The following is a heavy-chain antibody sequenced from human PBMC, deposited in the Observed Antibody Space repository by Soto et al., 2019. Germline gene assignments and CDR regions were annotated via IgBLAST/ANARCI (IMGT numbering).Heavy chain of an antibody. J-gene: IGHJ4*02. CDR1: GFTFSSYA. CDR3: AKGYCSGGGCYSRFDY. CDR2: ISGSGGST. V-gene: IGHV3-23*01. D-gene: IGHD2-15*01. Sequence: GSLRLSCAASGFTFSSYAMSWVRQAPGQGLEWVSAISGSGGSTYYADSVKGRFTISRDNSKNTLYLQMNSLRAEDTAVYYCAKGYCSGGGCYSRFDYWGQGTLVTVSS.